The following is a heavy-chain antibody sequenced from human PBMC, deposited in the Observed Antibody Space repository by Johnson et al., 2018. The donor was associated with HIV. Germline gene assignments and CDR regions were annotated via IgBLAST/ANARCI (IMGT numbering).Heavy chain of an antibody. CDR2: TRYDGSNK. J-gene: IGHJ3*02. V-gene: IGHV3-30*02. Sequence: QVQLVESGGGMVQPGGSLRLSCAASGLTFSGPGMHWVRQAPGKGLEWVAFTRYDGSNKHSVDSVKGRFTISRDNSKNTLYLQMNSLLPEDTAVYYCAKSDSGYDAFDIWGQGTMVTVSS. CDR1: GLTFSGPG. D-gene: IGHD5-12*01. CDR3: AKSDSGYDAFDI.